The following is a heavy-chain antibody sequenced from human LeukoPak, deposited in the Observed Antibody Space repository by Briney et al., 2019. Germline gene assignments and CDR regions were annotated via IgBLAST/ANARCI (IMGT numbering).Heavy chain of an antibody. D-gene: IGHD3-22*01. CDR2: ISSSSSTI. Sequence: GGSLRLSCAASGFTFSSYSMNWVRQAPGKGLEWVSYISSSSSTIYYADSVKGRFTISRDNAKNSLYLQMNSLRAEDTAVYYCARRSGYLFDYWGQGTLVTVSS. CDR3: ARRSGYLFDY. CDR1: GFTFSSYS. J-gene: IGHJ4*02. V-gene: IGHV3-48*04.